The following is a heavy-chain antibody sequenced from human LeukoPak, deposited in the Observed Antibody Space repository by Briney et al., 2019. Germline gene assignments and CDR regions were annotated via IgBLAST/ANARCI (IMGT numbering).Heavy chain of an antibody. V-gene: IGHV3-7*03. CDR2: IELDGSEQ. J-gene: IGHJ4*02. Sequence: PGGSLRLSCAASGFTFSSYGMHWVREAPGKGLEWVAIIELDGSEQYYLDSVKGRFTISRDNAKNSLDLQMNSLRAEDTAVYYCARDQYLDYWGQGTLVTVSS. CDR1: GFTFSSYG. CDR3: ARDQYLDY.